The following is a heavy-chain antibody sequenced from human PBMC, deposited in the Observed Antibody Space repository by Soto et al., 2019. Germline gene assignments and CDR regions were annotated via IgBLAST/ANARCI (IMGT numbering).Heavy chain of an antibody. CDR1: GFIFSDYE. Sequence: GSLRLSCAASGFIFSDYEINWVRQAPVKGLEWVSYISGSGLTIYYADSVKGRFTISRDNAKNSLYLQMNSLGVEDTAVYYCARGPYRNTYNWFESWGQGTLVTVSS. J-gene: IGHJ5*02. CDR3: ARGPYRNTYNWFES. V-gene: IGHV3-48*03. D-gene: IGHD5-12*01. CDR2: ISGSGLTI.